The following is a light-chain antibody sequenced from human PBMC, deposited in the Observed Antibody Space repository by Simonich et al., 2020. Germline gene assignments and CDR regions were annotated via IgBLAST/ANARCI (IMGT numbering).Light chain of an antibody. CDR1: SSDVGSYNL. Sequence: QSALTQPASVSGSPGQSITISCTGTSSDVGSYNLVSWDQQHPGKAPKLMLYEGSKRPSGVSKRFSGSKSGNTASLPISGLQAEDEADYYCCSYAGSSTVVFGGGTKLTVL. CDR3: CSYAGSSTVV. V-gene: IGLV2-23*01. J-gene: IGLJ2*01. CDR2: EGS.